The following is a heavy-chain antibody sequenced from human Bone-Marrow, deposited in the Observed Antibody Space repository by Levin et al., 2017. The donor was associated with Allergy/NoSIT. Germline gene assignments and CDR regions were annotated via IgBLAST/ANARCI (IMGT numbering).Heavy chain of an antibody. J-gene: IGHJ6*02. D-gene: IGHD3-16*02. CDR3: ARGSPGLGELSLAALYYYYGMDV. Sequence: GESLKISCAASGFTFSSYGMHWVRQAPGKGLEWVAVIWYDGSNKYYADSVKGRFTISRDNSKNTLYLQMNSLRAEDTAVYYCARGSPGLGELSLAALYYYYGMDVWGQGTTVTVS. CDR2: IWYDGSNK. CDR1: GFTFSSYG. V-gene: IGHV3-33*01.